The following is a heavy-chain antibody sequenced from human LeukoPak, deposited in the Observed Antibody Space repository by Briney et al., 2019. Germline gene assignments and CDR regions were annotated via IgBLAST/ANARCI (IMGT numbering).Heavy chain of an antibody. D-gene: IGHD3-22*01. J-gene: IGHJ4*02. Sequence: GGSLRLSCAASGFTFSSYAMSWVRQAPGKGLEWVSAISGSGGSTYYADSVKGRFTISRDNSKNTLYLQMNSLRAEDTAVYYCAREAYYYDSSGYWYFDYWGQGTLVTVSS. CDR3: AREAYYYDSSGYWYFDY. V-gene: IGHV3-23*01. CDR1: GFTFSSYA. CDR2: ISGSGGST.